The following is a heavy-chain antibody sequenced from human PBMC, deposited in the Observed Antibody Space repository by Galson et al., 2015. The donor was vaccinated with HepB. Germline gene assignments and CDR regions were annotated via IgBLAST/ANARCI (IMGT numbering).Heavy chain of an antibody. D-gene: IGHD1-26*01. J-gene: IGHJ3*02. CDR2: ISYDANNK. CDR1: GFTFSNYG. Sequence: SLRLSCAASGFTFSNYGVHWVRQAPGKGLEWVAVISYDANNKYYADSVKGRFTISRNNSKNTLYLQMNSLRAEDTAVYYCAKEVLGSPTPHDAFDIWGQGTMVTVSS. V-gene: IGHV3-30*18. CDR3: AKEVLGSPTPHDAFDI.